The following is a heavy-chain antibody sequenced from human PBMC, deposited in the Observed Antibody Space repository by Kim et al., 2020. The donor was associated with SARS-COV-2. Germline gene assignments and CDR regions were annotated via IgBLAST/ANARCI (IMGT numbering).Heavy chain of an antibody. CDR2: INTNTGNP. V-gene: IGHV7-4-1*02. CDR1: GYTFTSYA. CDR3: ARVGVLRYFDWLLPPYYSMDV. D-gene: IGHD3-9*01. Sequence: ASVKVSCKASGYTFTSYAMNWVRQAPGQGLEWMGWINTNTGNPTYAQGFTGRFVFSLDTSVSTAYLQISSLKAEDTAVYYCARVGVLRYFDWLLPPYYSMDVWGQGTTVTVSS. J-gene: IGHJ6*02.